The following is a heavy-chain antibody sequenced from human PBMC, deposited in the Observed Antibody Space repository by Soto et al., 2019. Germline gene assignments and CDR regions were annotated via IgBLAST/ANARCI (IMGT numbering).Heavy chain of an antibody. CDR1: GYIFSNYG. Sequence: QVQLVQSGAEVKKPGASVKVSCKASGYIFSNYGFTWARQAPGQGLECMGWISTDNSNTNYAQRFQGRVTMTTDPSTNTAYMELRNLRSDDTAVYFCARSIGLPPVVGYFFDYWGQGTLVTVSS. CDR2: ISTDNSNT. CDR3: ARSIGLPPVVGYFFDY. D-gene: IGHD6-19*01. J-gene: IGHJ4*02. V-gene: IGHV1-18*01.